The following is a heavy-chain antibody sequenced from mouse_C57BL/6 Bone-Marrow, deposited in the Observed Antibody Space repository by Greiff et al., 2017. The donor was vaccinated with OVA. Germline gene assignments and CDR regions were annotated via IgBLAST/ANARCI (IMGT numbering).Heavy chain of an antibody. CDR1: GFTFSSYA. Sequence: EVKLVESGAGLVKPGGSLKLSCAASGFTFSSYAMSWVRQTPEKRLEWVAYISSGGDYIYYADTVKGRFTISRDNARNTLYLQMSSLKSEDTAMYYCTSGSGSSRGFAYWGQGTLVTVSA. J-gene: IGHJ3*01. D-gene: IGHD1-1*01. CDR3: TSGSGSSRGFAY. V-gene: IGHV5-9-1*02. CDR2: ISSGGDYI.